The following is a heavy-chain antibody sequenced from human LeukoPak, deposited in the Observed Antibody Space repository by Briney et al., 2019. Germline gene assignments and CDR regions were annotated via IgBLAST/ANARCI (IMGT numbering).Heavy chain of an antibody. D-gene: IGHD3-22*01. Sequence: GVSVKVSCKASGYTFTSYGISWVRQAPGQGLEWMGWISAYSGNTNYAQKLQGRVTMTTDTSTSTAYMELRSLRSDDTAVYYCARDFYDSSGYLYYFDYWGQGTLVTVSS. CDR3: ARDFYDSSGYLYYFDY. V-gene: IGHV1-18*01. J-gene: IGHJ4*02. CDR1: GYTFTSYG. CDR2: ISAYSGNT.